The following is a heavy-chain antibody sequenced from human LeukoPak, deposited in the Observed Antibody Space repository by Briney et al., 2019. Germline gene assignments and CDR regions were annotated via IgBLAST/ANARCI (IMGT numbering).Heavy chain of an antibody. CDR1: GFTFSSYG. CDR2: ISGSGGST. V-gene: IGHV3-23*01. J-gene: IGHJ3*02. D-gene: IGHD3-22*01. CDR3: AKDLHITIIVVVITRDAFDI. Sequence: GGTLRLSCAASGFTFSSYGMSWVRQAPGKGLEWVSVISGSGGSTYYADSVKGRFTISRDNSKNTLYLQMNSLRAEDTAVYYCAKDLHITIIVVVITRDAFDIWGQGTMVTVSS.